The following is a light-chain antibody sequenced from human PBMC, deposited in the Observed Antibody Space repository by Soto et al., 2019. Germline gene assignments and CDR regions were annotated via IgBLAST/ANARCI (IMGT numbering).Light chain of an antibody. CDR2: GAS. V-gene: IGKV3-20*01. CDR3: QQYGSSFSFT. Sequence: EIVLTQSPGTLSLSPGERATLSCRARQSVSSSYLGWYQQKPGQAPRLLIYGASSRATGIPDRFSGSGSGTDFPLTISRLEPEDFAVYYCQQYGSSFSFTFGPGTKVDIK. J-gene: IGKJ3*01. CDR1: QSVSSSY.